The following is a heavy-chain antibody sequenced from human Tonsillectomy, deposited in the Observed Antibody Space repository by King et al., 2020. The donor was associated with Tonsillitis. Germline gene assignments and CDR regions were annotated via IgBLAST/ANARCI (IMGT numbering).Heavy chain of an antibody. Sequence: VQLVESGAEVKKPGESLKISCTGSGYIFMSHWIGWVRQMPGKGLEWMGIIYPGDSDSRYSPSFQGQVTISADKSISTAYLQWSSLKASDTAMYYCARQPSGGDADAFDIWGQGTMVTVSS. CDR1: GYIFMSHW. CDR2: IYPGDSDS. V-gene: IGHV5-51*01. CDR3: ARQPSGGDADAFDI. D-gene: IGHD3-16*01. J-gene: IGHJ3*02.